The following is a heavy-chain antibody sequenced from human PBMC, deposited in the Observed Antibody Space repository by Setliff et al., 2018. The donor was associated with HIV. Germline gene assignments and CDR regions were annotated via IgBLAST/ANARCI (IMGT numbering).Heavy chain of an antibody. D-gene: IGHD3-10*01. CDR1: GGSFSGYY. Sequence: SETLSLTCAVYGGSFSGYYWSWIRQPAGKGLQWIGRIYYVGWSKYNPSLEDRVTMSVDTSNNQFSPSLRSVTAADTAIYYCARSIHGGGSEPFDTWGQGILVTVSS. CDR2: IYYVGWS. V-gene: IGHV4-59*10. CDR3: ARSIHGGGSEPFDT. J-gene: IGHJ5*02.